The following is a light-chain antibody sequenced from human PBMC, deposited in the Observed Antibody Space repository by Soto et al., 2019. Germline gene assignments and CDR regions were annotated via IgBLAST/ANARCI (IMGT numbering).Light chain of an antibody. Sequence: QTVVTQEPSFSVSPGGTVTLTCGLTSGSVSTDNYPSWYQQTPGQPPRTLIYSTNTRSSGIPDRFSGSILGNKAALTITGAQADDDSDYFCVLYLGSGIFPNYVFGTGTQLTVL. J-gene: IGLJ1*01. CDR3: VLYLGSGIFPNYV. CDR2: STN. CDR1: SGSVSTDNY. V-gene: IGLV8-61*01.